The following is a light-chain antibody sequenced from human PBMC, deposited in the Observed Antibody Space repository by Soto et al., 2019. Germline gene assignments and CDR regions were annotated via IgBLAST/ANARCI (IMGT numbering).Light chain of an antibody. CDR2: AVS. Sequence: TQSPDTLSASVGDRVTITCRASQSIRSYLNWYQQQPGNAPQLLIYAVSNLLSGVPSRFSGSGSGTDFTLTISSLQPEDFASYYCQHTHSTFTFGQGTRREIK. CDR3: QHTHSTFT. V-gene: IGKV1-39*01. J-gene: IGKJ5*01. CDR1: QSIRSY.